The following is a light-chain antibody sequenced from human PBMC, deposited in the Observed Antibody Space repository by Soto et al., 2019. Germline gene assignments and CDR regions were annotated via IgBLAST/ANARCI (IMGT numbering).Light chain of an antibody. CDR1: QSIRNW. V-gene: IGKV1-5*01. Sequence: DIQMTQSPSTLSASVGDRVTITCRASQSIRNWLSWYHQKPGKAPKFLIYDVSSLESGVPSRFSGSGSGTEFTLTISSLQPDDFATYYCQQYNSYSWTFGQGTKVDI. CDR2: DVS. J-gene: IGKJ1*01. CDR3: QQYNSYSWT.